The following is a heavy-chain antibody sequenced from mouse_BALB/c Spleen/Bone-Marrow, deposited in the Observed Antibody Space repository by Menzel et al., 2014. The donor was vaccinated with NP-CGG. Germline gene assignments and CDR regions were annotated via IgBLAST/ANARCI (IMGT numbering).Heavy chain of an antibody. CDR3: ARYYRYGTYGVDY. CDR1: GFSLTSYG. V-gene: IGHV2-2*02. Sequence: VQLQQSGPGLVQPSQSLSITCTVSGFSLTSYGLHWVRQSPGKGLEWLGVIWSGGRADYNAVFISRLSISKDNSRSQVFFKMNSLQANDTAIYYCARYYRYGTYGVDYWGQGTSVTVSS. J-gene: IGHJ4*01. CDR2: IWSGGRA. D-gene: IGHD2-14*01.